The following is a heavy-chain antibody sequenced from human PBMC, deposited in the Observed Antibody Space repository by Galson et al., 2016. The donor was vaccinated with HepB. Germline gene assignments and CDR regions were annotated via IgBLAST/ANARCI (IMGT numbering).Heavy chain of an antibody. J-gene: IGHJ4*02. D-gene: IGHD4-11*01. Sequence: PALVKPTQTLTLTCTFSGFSFTTSGVGVGWIRQPPGKALEWLALIYWDDDKRYSPSLKSRLSITKGTSKNQVVLTMTNIDPVDTATYYCVLDTNYCQVRYWGQGILVTVSS. CDR2: IYWDDDK. V-gene: IGHV2-5*02. CDR1: GFSFTTSGVG. CDR3: VLDTNYCQVRY.